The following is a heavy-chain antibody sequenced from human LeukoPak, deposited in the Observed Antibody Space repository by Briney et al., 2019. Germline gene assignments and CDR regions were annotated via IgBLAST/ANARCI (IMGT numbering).Heavy chain of an antibody. CDR3: ARDLSRITGTNWFDP. CDR2: ISAYNGNT. V-gene: IGHV1-18*01. CDR1: GYTFTSYG. J-gene: IGHJ5*02. Sequence: GASVKASCKASGYTFTSYGISWVRQAPGQGLEWMGWISAYNGNTNYAQKLQGRVTMTTDTSTSTAYMELRSLRSDDTAVYYCARDLSRITGTNWFDPWGQGTLVTVSS. D-gene: IGHD1-20*01.